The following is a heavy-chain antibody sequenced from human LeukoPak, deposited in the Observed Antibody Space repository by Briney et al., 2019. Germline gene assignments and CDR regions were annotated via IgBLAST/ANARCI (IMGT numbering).Heavy chain of an antibody. J-gene: IGHJ4*02. D-gene: IGHD5-18*01. Sequence: AGSLRLSCAASGFTVSSDYMSWVRQAPAKGLQASSIIYSGGDTYYADSVNVRFTISRDNSKTTLSLQLKSLGAEPTGVYSCAKECYLPVVSAPVNPQHVQTARVHDSCGPRTLVTVSS. CDR3: AKECYLPVVSAPVNPQHVQTARVHDS. V-gene: IGHV3-66*02. CDR2: IYSGGDT. CDR1: GFTVSSDY.